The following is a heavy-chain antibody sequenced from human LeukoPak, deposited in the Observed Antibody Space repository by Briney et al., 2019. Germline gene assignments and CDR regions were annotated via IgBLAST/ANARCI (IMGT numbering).Heavy chain of an antibody. J-gene: IGHJ4*02. V-gene: IGHV4-34*01. CDR1: GGSFSVYY. CDR3: ARAQPYSSSWYPLDY. CDR2: INHSGST. D-gene: IGHD6-13*01. Sequence: PSETLSLTCAVYGGSFSVYYWSWIRQPPGKGLEWIGEINHSGSTNYNPSLKSRVTISVDTSKNQFSLKLSSVTAADTAVYYCARAQPYSSSWYPLDYWGQGTLVTVSS.